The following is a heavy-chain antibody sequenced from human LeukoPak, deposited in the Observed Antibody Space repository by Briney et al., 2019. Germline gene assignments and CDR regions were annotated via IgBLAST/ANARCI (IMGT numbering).Heavy chain of an antibody. CDR2: IKTSGST. D-gene: IGHD2-15*01. Sequence: SETLSLTCTVSGASISTYYWSWIRQPVGKGLEWIGHIKTSGSTDYNPSLRSRVTISVDTSKNQFSLKLSSVTAADTAVYYCARGDIVVVVAATNWFDPWGQGTLVTVSS. CDR3: ARGDIVVVVAATNWFDP. V-gene: IGHV4-4*07. J-gene: IGHJ5*02. CDR1: GASISTYY.